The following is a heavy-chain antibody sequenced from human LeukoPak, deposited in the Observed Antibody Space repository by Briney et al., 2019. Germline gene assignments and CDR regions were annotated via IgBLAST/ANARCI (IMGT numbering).Heavy chain of an antibody. D-gene: IGHD2-15*01. Sequence: GASVKVSCKASGYTFTSYVINWVRQAPGQGLEWMGRIIPILGIANYAQRFQGRVTITADKSTSTAYMELSSLRSEDTAVYYCARGQGGELVDYYYGMDVWGQGTTVTVSS. J-gene: IGHJ6*02. CDR2: IIPILGIA. CDR1: GYTFTSYV. CDR3: ARGQGGELVDYYYGMDV. V-gene: IGHV1-69*04.